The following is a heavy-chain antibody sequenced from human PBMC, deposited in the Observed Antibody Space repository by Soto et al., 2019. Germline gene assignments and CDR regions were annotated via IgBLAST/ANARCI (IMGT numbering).Heavy chain of an antibody. CDR2: IYNSEST. CDR1: GGSISNYY. Sequence: QVQLQESGPGLVKPSETLSLTCTVSGGSISNYYRSWIRQPPGKGLEWIGHIYNSESTNYNPSLKSRVTISVDTSKNQFSLKLSSVTAADTAVYYCARGLMLRYTDWLDPWGQGTLVTVSS. D-gene: IGHD3-9*01. V-gene: IGHV4-59*01. J-gene: IGHJ5*02. CDR3: ARGLMLRYTDWLDP.